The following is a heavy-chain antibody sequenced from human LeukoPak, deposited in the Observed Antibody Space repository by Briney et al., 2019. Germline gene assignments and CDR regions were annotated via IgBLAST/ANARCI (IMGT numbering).Heavy chain of an antibody. V-gene: IGHV4-59*01. J-gene: IGHJ4*02. CDR1: GGSISSYY. D-gene: IGHD2-2*01. CDR2: IYYSGST. Sequence: PSETLSLPCTVSGGSISSYYWSWIRQPPGKGLEWIGYIYYSGSTNYNPSLKSRVTISVDTSKNQFSLKLSSVTAADTAVYYCASTQSSTRYTLFDYWGQGTLVTVSS. CDR3: ASTQSSTRYTLFDY.